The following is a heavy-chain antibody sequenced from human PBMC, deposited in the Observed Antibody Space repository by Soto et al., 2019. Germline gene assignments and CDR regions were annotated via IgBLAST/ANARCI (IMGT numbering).Heavy chain of an antibody. CDR1: GYSFTSYW. D-gene: IGHD1-26*01. CDR2: IDPSDSYT. J-gene: IGHJ3*02. CDR3: ARHGPIVGATGLGNAFDI. Sequence: PGESLNISCKGSGYSFTSYWISWVRQMPGKGLEWMGRIDPSDSYTNYSPSFQGHVTISADKSISTAYLQWSSLKASDTAMHYCARHGPIVGATGLGNAFDIWGQGTMVTVSS. V-gene: IGHV5-10-1*01.